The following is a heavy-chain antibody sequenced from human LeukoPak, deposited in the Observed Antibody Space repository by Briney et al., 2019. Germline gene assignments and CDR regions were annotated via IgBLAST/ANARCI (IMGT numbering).Heavy chain of an antibody. CDR1: EFTFSSYG. Sequence: GGSLRLSCAASEFTFSSYGMSWVRQAPGKGLEWVSWISGNSANTYYADSVQGRFTISRDNAKNSLYLQMSSLRAEDTAVYYCARSGTTYYYDSSTRIWGQGTMVTVSS. CDR3: ARSGTTYYYDSSTRI. CDR2: ISGNSANT. V-gene: IGHV3-21*01. J-gene: IGHJ3*02. D-gene: IGHD3-22*01.